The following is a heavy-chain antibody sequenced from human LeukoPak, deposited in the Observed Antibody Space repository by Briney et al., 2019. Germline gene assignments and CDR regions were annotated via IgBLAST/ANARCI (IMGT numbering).Heavy chain of an antibody. V-gene: IGHV4-59*08. D-gene: IGHD2-15*01. CDR2: IYYSGDT. J-gene: IGHJ4*02. CDR3: AEHQKGYCCGGDCPYCFDY. Sequence: NPSETLSLTCTVSGGSTSTYYWSWIRQPPGKGLEWIGYIYYSGDTRYNPSLKSRVTMSVDTSKNQFSLNLSSVTAADTAVYYCAEHQKGYCCGGDCPYCFDYWGQGTLVTVSS. CDR1: GGSTSTYY.